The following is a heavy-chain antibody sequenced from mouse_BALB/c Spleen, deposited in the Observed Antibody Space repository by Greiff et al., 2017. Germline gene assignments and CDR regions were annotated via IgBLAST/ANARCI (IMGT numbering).Heavy chain of an antibody. CDR2: ISSGSSTI. J-gene: IGHJ3*01. CDR1: GFTFSSFG. CDR3: AREGGFAY. Sequence: EVQGVESGGGLVQPGGSRKLSCAASGFTFSSFGMHWVRQAPEKGLEWVAYISSGSSTIYYADTVKGRFTISRDNPKNTLFLQMTSLRSEDTAMYYCAREGGFAYWGQGTLVTVSA. V-gene: IGHV5-17*02.